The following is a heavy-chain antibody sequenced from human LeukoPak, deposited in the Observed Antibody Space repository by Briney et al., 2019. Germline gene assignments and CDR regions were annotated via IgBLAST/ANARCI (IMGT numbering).Heavy chain of an antibody. CDR2: INSDGSST. V-gene: IGHV3-74*01. Sequence: AGGSLRLSCAASGFTFSSYWMHWVRQAPGKGLVWVSRINSDGSSTSYADSVKGRFTISRDNAKNTLYLQMNSLRAEDTAVYYCARGGRKGNWPGEAGYYYYGMDVWGQGTTVTVSS. J-gene: IGHJ6*02. CDR1: GFTFSSYW. CDR3: ARGGRKGNWPGEAGYYYYGMDV. D-gene: IGHD1-20*01.